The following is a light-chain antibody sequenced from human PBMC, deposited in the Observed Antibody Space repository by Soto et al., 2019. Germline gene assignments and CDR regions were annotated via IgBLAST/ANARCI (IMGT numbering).Light chain of an antibody. V-gene: IGLV2-8*01. Sequence: QSALTQPPSASGSPGQSVTISCTGTSNDVGGYNYVSWYQQHPGKAPKLMIYEVTKRPSGVPDRFSGSKSGNTASLTVSGLQAEDESDYYCSSNAGSNNVVFGGGTKVTVL. J-gene: IGLJ2*01. CDR3: SSNAGSNNVV. CDR2: EVT. CDR1: SNDVGGYNY.